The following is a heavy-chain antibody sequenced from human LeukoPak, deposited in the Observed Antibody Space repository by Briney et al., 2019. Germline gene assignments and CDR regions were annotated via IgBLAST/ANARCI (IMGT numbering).Heavy chain of an antibody. Sequence: ASVKVSCKASGYTFTSYGISWVRQAPGQGREWRGWISAYNGNTNYAQQLQGRVTMTTDTSTSTAYMELRSLRSDDTAVYYCARFYDYDGGDYYYYYYMDVWGKGTTVTVSS. D-gene: IGHD3-16*01. V-gene: IGHV1-18*01. CDR2: ISAYNGNT. J-gene: IGHJ6*03. CDR3: ARFYDYDGGDYYYYYYMDV. CDR1: GYTFTSYG.